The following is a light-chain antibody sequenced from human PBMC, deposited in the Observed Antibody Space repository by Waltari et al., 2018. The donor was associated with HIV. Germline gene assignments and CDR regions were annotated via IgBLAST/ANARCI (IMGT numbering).Light chain of an antibody. CDR1: TSNIGNNY. Sequence: QSVLTQPPSMSAASGQKVTISCSGGTSNIGNNYVSWYQQIPGAAPKLLIYDHYKRPPGIPDLFSGSKSGTSGTLCITGLQRGDEADYYCGTWDSSLSSVVFGVGTKLTVL. V-gene: IGLV1-51*01. CDR2: DHY. CDR3: GTWDSSLSSVV. J-gene: IGLJ3*02.